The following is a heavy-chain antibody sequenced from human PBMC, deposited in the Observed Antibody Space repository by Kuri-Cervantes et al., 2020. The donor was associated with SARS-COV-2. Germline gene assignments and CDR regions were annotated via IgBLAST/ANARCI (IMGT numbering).Heavy chain of an antibody. Sequence: ASVKVSCKVSGYTLTELSMHWVRQAPGKGLEWMGGFDPEDGETIYTQKFQGRVTMTEDTSTDTAYMELSSLRSEDTAVYYCARQYGYCSSTSCPSAADMDVWGQGTTVTVSS. J-gene: IGHJ6*02. CDR1: GYTLTELS. V-gene: IGHV1-24*01. CDR2: FDPEDGET. CDR3: ARQYGYCSSTSCPSAADMDV. D-gene: IGHD2-2*01.